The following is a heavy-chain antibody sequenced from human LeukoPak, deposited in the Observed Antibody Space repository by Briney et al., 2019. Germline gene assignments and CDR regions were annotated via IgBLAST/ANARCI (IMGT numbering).Heavy chain of an antibody. CDR2: IYHSGST. D-gene: IGHD3-22*01. Sequence: PSETLSLTCTVSGYSISSGYYWGWIRQPPGKGLEWIGSIYHSGSTYYNPSLKSRVTISVDTSKNQFSLKLSSVTAADTAVYYCARTTYYYDSSGYYPLPFDYWGQGTLVTVSS. J-gene: IGHJ4*02. CDR1: GYSISSGYY. CDR3: ARTTYYYDSSGYYPLPFDY. V-gene: IGHV4-38-2*02.